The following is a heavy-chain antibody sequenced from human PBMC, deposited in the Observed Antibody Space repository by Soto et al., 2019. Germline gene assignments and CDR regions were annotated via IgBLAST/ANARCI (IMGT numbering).Heavy chain of an antibody. CDR3: AKLPWAGYGGIFDP. CDR1: GGSISNYY. V-gene: IGHV4-59*01. Sequence: QVQLQESGPGLVKPSETLSLTCTVSGGSISNYYWTWIRQPPGKGLEWIGYIYYSGSTNYNPSLKSRLTIAVDTSKRQFSLRLSLVTAADPAVYYCAKLPWAGYGGIFDPWGQGTLVTVSS. CDR2: IYYSGST. D-gene: IGHD4-17*01. J-gene: IGHJ5*02.